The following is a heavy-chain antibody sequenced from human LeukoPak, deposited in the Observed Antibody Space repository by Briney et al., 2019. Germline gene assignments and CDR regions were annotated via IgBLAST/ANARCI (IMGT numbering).Heavy chain of an antibody. D-gene: IGHD3-16*02. CDR1: GFTFSSHR. V-gene: IGHV3-30*18. CDR3: AKEEGGWYDYVWGSYRYNY. J-gene: IGHJ4*02. CDR2: ISYDGSNK. Sequence: GGSLRLSWAASGFTFSSHRMHWVRQAPGKRLEWVAVISYDGSNKYYADSVKGRFTISRDNSKNTLYLQMNSLRAEDTAVYYCAKEEGGWYDYVWGSYRYNYWGQGTLVTVSS.